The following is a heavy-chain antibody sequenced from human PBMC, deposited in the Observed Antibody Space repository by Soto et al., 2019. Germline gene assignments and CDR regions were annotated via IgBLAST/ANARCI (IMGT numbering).Heavy chain of an antibody. CDR2: IYYSGST. CDR3: ARRGFGSGWWKNWFDP. J-gene: IGHJ5*02. V-gene: IGHV4-39*01. Sequence: SETLSLTCTVSGGSISSSSYYWGWIRQPPGKGLEWIGSIYYSGSTYYNPSLKSRVTISVDTSKNQFSLKLSSVTAADTAVYYCARRGFGSGWWKNWFDPWGQGTLVTVSS. CDR1: GGSISSSSYY. D-gene: IGHD6-19*01.